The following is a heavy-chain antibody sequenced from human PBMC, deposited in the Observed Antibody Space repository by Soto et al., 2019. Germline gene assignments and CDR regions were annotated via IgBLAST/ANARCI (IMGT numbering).Heavy chain of an antibody. CDR1: GYTFTIYY. V-gene: IGHV1-8*01. Sequence: ASVKVSCKASGYTFTIYYINWVRQATGQGLEWMGWMNPNSGNTGYAQKFQGRVTMTRNTSISTAYMELSSLRSEDTAVYYCAISTIVRWDTAMAGRFDDWGQGTLVTVSS. D-gene: IGHD5-18*01. CDR3: AISTIVRWDTAMAGRFDD. J-gene: IGHJ4*02. CDR2: MNPNSGNT.